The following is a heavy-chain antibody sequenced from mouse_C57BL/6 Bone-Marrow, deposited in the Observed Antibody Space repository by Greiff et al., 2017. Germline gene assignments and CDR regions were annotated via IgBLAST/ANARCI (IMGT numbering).Heavy chain of an antibody. CDR1: GFTFTDYY. D-gene: IGHD2-5*01. V-gene: IGHV7-3*01. CDR3: ARYGDYSNLWFAY. Sequence: EVMLVESGGGLVQPGGSLSLSCAASGFTFTDYYMSWVRQPPGKALEWLGFIRNKANGYTTEYSASVKGRFTISRDNSQSILYLQMNALRAEDSATYYCARYGDYSNLWFAYWGQGTLVTVSA. CDR2: IRNKANGYTT. J-gene: IGHJ3*01.